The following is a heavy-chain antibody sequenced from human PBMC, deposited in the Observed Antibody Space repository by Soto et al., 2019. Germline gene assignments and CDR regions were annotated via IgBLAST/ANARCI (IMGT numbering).Heavy chain of an antibody. CDR3: ARRGRYGGRSYTG. CDR1: GGSFNDFY. CDR2: VNHAGGT. V-gene: IGHV4-34*01. J-gene: IGHJ4*02. Sequence: QMHIQQWGAGLLKPSETLSLTCAVSGGSFNDFYWNWVRQPPGEGLEWIGEVNHAGGTDYNPSLKSRDTISEDRSKNQLSLRLKSVTVADTATYYCARRGRYGGRSYTGWGQGTLVTVSS. D-gene: IGHD2-15*01.